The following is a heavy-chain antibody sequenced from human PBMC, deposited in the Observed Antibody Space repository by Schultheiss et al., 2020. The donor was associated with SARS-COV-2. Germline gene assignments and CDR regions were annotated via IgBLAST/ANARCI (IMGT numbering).Heavy chain of an antibody. CDR1: GYSFTNYW. J-gene: IGHJ4*02. CDR2: IYPDDSDT. V-gene: IGHV5-51*01. D-gene: IGHD3-10*01. CDR3: ARTSMVQGVIMPPRI. Sequence: GGSLRLSCKASGYSFTNYWIAWVRQMPGKGLEWMGIIYPDDSDTRYSPSFQGRVTLSVDKSISTAYLQWSSLKASDTAMYYCARTSMVQGVIMPPRIWGQGTLVTVSS.